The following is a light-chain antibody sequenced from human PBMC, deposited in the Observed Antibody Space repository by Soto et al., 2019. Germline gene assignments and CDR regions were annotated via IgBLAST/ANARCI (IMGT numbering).Light chain of an antibody. V-gene: IGKV1-17*01. CDR3: LQHNSYPLLT. CDR1: QGIRHD. J-gene: IGKJ4*01. CDR2: AAS. Sequence: DIQMTQSPSSLSASVADRVTITCRASQGIRHDLGWYQQKPGKAPKRLIYAASSLQGGVPSRFSGSGSGTEFTLRIISLQPEDFATYYCLQHNSYPLLTFGGGTKVDIK.